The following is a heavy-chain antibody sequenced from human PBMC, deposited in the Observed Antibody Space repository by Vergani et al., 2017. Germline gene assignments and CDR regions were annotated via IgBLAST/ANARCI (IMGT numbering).Heavy chain of an antibody. J-gene: IGHJ3*02. V-gene: IGHV3-23*01. CDR3: ARVFRGYSYGPPAFDI. D-gene: IGHD5-18*01. CDR2: ISGSGGST. CDR1: GFTFSSYA. Sequence: EVQLLESGGGLVQPGGSLRLSCAASGFTFSSYAMSWVRQAPGKGLEWVSAISGSGGSTYYADSVKGRFTISRDNSKNTLYLQMNSLRAEDTAVYYCARVFRGYSYGPPAFDIWGQGTMVTVSS.